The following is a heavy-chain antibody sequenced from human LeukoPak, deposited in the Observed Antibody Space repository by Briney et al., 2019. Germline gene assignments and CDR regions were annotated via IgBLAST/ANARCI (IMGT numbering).Heavy chain of an antibody. D-gene: IGHD6-13*01. J-gene: IGHJ4*02. CDR1: GGSISGYY. Sequence: PSETLSLTCTVSGGSISGYYWSWSRQPPEKGVEWIGNLYYMRGAWYKSSLKSRVTTSVDTSRNEFSLNLNSVTAADTAVYNCARVGSSWPHYYFDYWGQGALVTVSS. V-gene: IGHV4-59*12. CDR3: ARVGSSWPHYYFDY. CDR2: LYYMRGA.